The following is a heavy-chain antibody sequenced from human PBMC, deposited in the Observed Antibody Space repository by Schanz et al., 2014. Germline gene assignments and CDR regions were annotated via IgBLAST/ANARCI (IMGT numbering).Heavy chain of an antibody. V-gene: IGHV4-4*07. D-gene: IGHD3-3*01. CDR3: ARHHDFWSGPDGRYLDL. Sequence: QVQLQESGPALVKPSETLSLTCTVSGGSISSEYWSWIRQPAGKGLEWIGRIYTSGKTNYNPSLESRVSMSVDTSKKQLSLKLRSVSAADTAVYYCARHHDFWSGPDGRYLDLWGQGTLVTVSS. CDR2: IYTSGKT. CDR1: GGSISSEY. J-gene: IGHJ4*02.